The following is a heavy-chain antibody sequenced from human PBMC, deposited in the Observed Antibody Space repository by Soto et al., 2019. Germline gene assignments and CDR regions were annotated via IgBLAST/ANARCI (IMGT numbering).Heavy chain of an antibody. D-gene: IGHD1-26*01. V-gene: IGHV1-69*13. J-gene: IGHJ5*02. CDR2: IIPIFGTA. CDR1: GGTFSSYA. Sequence: SVKVSCKASGGTFSSYAISWVRQAPGQGLEWMGGIIPIFGTANYAQKFQGRVTITANESTSTAYMELSSLRSEDTAVYYCARGNIPSEWELSNWLDPWGQGTLVTVSS. CDR3: ARGNIPSEWELSNWLDP.